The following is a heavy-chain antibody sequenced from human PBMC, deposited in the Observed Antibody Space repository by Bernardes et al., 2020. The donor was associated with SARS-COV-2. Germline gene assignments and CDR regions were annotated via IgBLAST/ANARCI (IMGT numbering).Heavy chain of an antibody. V-gene: IGHV4-31*03. CDR2: IYYSGST. CDR3: ARDGGGYALSGVDY. Sequence: SETLSLTCTVSGGSISSGGYYWSWIRQHPGKGLEWIGYIYYSGSTYYNPSLKSRVTISVDTSKNQFSLKLSSVTAADTAVYYCARDGGGYALSGVDYWGQGTLVTVSS. D-gene: IGHD5-12*01. J-gene: IGHJ4*02. CDR1: GGSISSGGYY.